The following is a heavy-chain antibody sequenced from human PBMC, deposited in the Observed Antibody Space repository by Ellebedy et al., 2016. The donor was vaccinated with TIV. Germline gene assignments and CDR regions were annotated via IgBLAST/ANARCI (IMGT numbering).Heavy chain of an antibody. J-gene: IGHJ6*03. CDR2: ISGSGGNT. Sequence: GESLKISCAASGFTFSSYAMSWVRQAPGKGLEWVSAISGSGGNTYYADSVKGRFTISRDNAKNSLYLKMNSLRAEDTAIYYCARGGPPPYYMDVWGKGTTVTVSS. CDR3: ARGGPPPYYMDV. CDR1: GFTFSSYA. V-gene: IGHV3-23*01.